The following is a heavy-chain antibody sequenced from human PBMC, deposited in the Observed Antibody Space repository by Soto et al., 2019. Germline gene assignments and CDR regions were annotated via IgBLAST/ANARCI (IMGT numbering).Heavy chain of an antibody. CDR2: IFYSGTT. Sequence: KPSETLSLTCTVSGGSVFTSSAYWGWIRQPPGKGLEWIGHIFYSGTTYYSPSLGSRVTMSLNTSKNNFSLSLRSVTAADTAVYYCARGGTQYYYGSGSYYGPLYYFDYWGQGTLVIVSS. V-gene: IGHV4-39*02. CDR3: ARGGTQYYYGSGSYYGPLYYFDY. CDR1: GGSVFTSSAY. J-gene: IGHJ4*02. D-gene: IGHD3-10*01.